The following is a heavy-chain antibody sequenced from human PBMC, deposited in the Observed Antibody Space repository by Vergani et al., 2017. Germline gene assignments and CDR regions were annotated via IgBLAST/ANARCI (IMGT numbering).Heavy chain of an antibody. CDR2: INPSGGST. J-gene: IGHJ4*02. D-gene: IGHD2-21*01. CDR3: ARDSRFQAGERVVVLDY. CDR1: GYTFTSYY. Sequence: QVQLVQSGAEVKKPGASVKVSCKASGYTFTSYYMHWVRQAPGQGLEWMGIINPSGGSTSYAQKFQGRVTMTRDTSTSTVYMELSSLRSEDTAVYYCARDSRFQAGERVVVLDYWGQGTLVTVSS. V-gene: IGHV1-46*01.